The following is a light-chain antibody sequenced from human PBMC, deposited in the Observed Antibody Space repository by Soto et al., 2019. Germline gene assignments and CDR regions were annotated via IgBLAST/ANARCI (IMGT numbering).Light chain of an antibody. CDR2: DAS. Sequence: EIVMTQSPATLSVSPGERATLSCRASQGIGSTLAWYQQKPGQTPKLLIYDASTRATGVPARFSGGGSGTEFTLTINSLQSEDFEVYYCQRYNRWPLSFGGGTKVDIK. V-gene: IGKV3-15*01. CDR1: QGIGST. CDR3: QRYNRWPLS. J-gene: IGKJ4*01.